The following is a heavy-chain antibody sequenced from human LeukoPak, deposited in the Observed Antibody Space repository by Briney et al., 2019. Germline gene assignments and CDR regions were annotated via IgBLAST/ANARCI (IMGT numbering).Heavy chain of an antibody. Sequence: GGSLRLSCAASGFTFSSYSMNWVRQAPGKGLEWVSSISSSSSYIYYADSVKGRFTISRDNAKNSLYLQMNSLRAEDTAVYYCAKDSALYTSSWYGSWFDPWGQGTLVTVSS. V-gene: IGHV3-21*01. CDR3: AKDSALYTSSWYGSWFDP. D-gene: IGHD6-13*01. CDR2: ISSSSSYI. J-gene: IGHJ5*02. CDR1: GFTFSSYS.